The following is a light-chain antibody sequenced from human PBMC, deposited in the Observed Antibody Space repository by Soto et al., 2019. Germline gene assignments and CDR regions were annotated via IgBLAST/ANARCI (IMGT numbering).Light chain of an antibody. Sequence: QSVLTQPPSASGSPGQSVTISCTGTSSDVGGYNYVSWYQQHPGKAPKLIIYEVTDRPSGVSNRFSGSKSGNTASLTISGLQAEDEAEYYCSSYTNINTRACVFGTGTKAPS. V-gene: IGLV2-14*01. CDR1: SSDVGGYNY. CDR2: EVT. CDR3: SSYTNINTRACV. J-gene: IGLJ1*01.